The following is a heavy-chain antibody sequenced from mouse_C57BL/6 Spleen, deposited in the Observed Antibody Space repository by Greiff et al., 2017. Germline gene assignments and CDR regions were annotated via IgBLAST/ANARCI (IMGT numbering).Heavy chain of an antibody. CDR1: GYTFTSYW. V-gene: IGHV1-61*01. CDR3: ARQGSSGYDWFAY. J-gene: IGHJ3*01. Sequence: QVQLQQPGAELVRPGSSVKLSCKASGYTFTSYWMDWVKQRPGQGLEWIGNIYPSDSETHYNQKFKDKATLTVDKSSSTAYMQLSSLTSEDSAVYYCARQGSSGYDWFAYWGQGTLVTVSA. CDR2: IYPSDSET. D-gene: IGHD3-2*02.